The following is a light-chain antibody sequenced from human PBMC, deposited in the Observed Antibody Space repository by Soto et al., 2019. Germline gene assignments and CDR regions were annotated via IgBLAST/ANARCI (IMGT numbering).Light chain of an antibody. J-gene: IGLJ3*02. V-gene: IGLV2-11*01. CDR3: CSYTGNWV. CDR2: DVN. CDR1: SSDLGDSNF. Sequence: QSALTQPRSLSGSPGQSVTISCTGASSDLGDSNFVSWYQQHPGEVPKLLIYDVNKRPSGVPDRFSGSKSGNTASLTISGLQAEDEADYYCCSYTGNWVFGVGTKLTGL.